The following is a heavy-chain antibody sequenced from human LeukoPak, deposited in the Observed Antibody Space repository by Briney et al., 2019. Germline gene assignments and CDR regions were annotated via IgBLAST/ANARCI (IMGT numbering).Heavy chain of an antibody. V-gene: IGHV4-59*08. CDR2: IYYSGST. CDR1: GGSISSYY. Sequence: SETLSLTCTVSGGSISSYYWSWIRQPPGKGLEWIGYIYYSGSTNYNPSLKSRVTISVDTSKNQFSLKLSSVTAADTAVYYCARQAYSGYGMSRASSYGMDVWGQGTTVTVSS. D-gene: IGHD5-12*01. J-gene: IGHJ6*02. CDR3: ARQAYSGYGMSRASSYGMDV.